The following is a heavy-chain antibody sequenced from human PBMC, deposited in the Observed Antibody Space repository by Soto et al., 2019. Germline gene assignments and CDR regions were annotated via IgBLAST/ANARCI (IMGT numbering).Heavy chain of an antibody. J-gene: IGHJ3*02. CDR2: ISSSRSYT. CDR1: GFTFSDYY. V-gene: IGHV3-11*05. Sequence: QVQLVESGGGLVKPGGSLRLSCAASGFTFSDYYMSWIRQAPGKGLEWVSYISSSRSYTNYADSVKGRFTISSDNAKNSLALQMNSLGAADTAVYYCARVDDAFDIWGQGTMVTVSS. CDR3: ARVDDAFDI.